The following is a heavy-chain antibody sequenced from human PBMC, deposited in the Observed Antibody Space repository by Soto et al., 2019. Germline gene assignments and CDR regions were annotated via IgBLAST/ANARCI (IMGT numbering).Heavy chain of an antibody. CDR1: GGSISSSSYY. CDR2: IYYSGST. J-gene: IGHJ6*02. D-gene: IGHD3-10*01. Sequence: SETLSLTCTVSGGSISSSSYYWSWIRQPPGKGPEWIGYIYYSGSTNYNPSLKSRVTISVDTSKNQFSLKLSSVTAADTAVYYCARDHHGSGSYYPFEYYYYYGMDVWGQGTTVTVSS. V-gene: IGHV4-61*01. CDR3: ARDHHGSGSYYPFEYYYYYGMDV.